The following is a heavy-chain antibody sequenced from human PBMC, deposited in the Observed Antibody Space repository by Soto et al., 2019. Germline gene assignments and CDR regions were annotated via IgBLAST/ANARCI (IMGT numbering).Heavy chain of an antibody. CDR1: GFTFSDYA. CDR3: AKGGRQWLVTSDFNY. Sequence: VQLVESGGGVVQPGRSLRLSCAASGFTFSDYAMHWVRQAPGKGLEWVAVVSHDGRNTHYADSVKRLFTISRDTSKNTVSLEMTTLRDEDTAVYYCAKGGRQWLVTSDFNYWGQGALVTVTS. V-gene: IGHV3-30*18. D-gene: IGHD6-19*01. CDR2: VSHDGRNT. J-gene: IGHJ4*02.